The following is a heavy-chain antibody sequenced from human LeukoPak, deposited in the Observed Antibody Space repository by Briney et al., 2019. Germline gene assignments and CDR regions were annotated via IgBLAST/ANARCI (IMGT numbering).Heavy chain of an antibody. CDR2: ISGSGGFT. CDR3: AKHKGSGSYYLYSFDY. Sequence: PGGSLTLSCAASGFTFSTYAMSWVRQAPGKGLEWVSSISGSGGFTYYADSVKGRFTISRDNSKNTLYLQMNSLRAEDTAVYYCAKHKGSGSYYLYSFDYWGQGTLVTVSS. D-gene: IGHD3-10*01. CDR1: GFTFSTYA. J-gene: IGHJ4*02. V-gene: IGHV3-23*01.